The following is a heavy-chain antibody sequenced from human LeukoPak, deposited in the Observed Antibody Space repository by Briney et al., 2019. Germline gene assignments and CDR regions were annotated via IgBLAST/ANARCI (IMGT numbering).Heavy chain of an antibody. Sequence: GGSLRLSCAASGFTFSSYSMNWVRQAPGKGLEWVSSISSSSSYIYYADSVKGRFTISRDNAKNSLYLQMNSLRAEDTAVYYCARDRSGSHYGMDVWGKGTTVTVSS. J-gene: IGHJ6*04. CDR3: ARDRSGSHYGMDV. CDR2: ISSSSSYI. V-gene: IGHV3-21*01. D-gene: IGHD3-10*01. CDR1: GFTFSSYS.